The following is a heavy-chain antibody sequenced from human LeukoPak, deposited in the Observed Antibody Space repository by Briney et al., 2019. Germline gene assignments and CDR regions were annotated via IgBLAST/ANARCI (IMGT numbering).Heavy chain of an antibody. D-gene: IGHD6-13*01. V-gene: IGHV4-59*11. CDR3: AKRGYIAAAGRAGDWFDP. Sequence: SETLSLTCTVSGGSISSHYWSWIRQPPGKGLEWIGYIYYSGSTNYNPSLKSRVTISVDTSKNQFSLKLSSVTAADTAVYYCAKRGYIAAAGRAGDWFDPWGQGTLVTVSS. J-gene: IGHJ5*02. CDR1: GGSISSHY. CDR2: IYYSGST.